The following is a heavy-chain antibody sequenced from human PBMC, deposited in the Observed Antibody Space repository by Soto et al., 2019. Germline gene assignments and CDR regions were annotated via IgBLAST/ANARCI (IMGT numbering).Heavy chain of an antibody. J-gene: IGHJ5*02. CDR2: ISAYNGNT. CDR1: GYTFASYG. Sequence: ASVKVSCNASGYTFASYGISWVRRAPGQGLEWMGWISAYNGNTNYAQRLQGRVTMTTETSTSTAYMELRSLRSDDTAVYYCARDLKVRAAALSGYLNGRWFDPWGQGTLVTVSS. D-gene: IGHD3-3*01. V-gene: IGHV1-18*01. CDR3: ARDLKVRAAALSGYLNGRWFDP.